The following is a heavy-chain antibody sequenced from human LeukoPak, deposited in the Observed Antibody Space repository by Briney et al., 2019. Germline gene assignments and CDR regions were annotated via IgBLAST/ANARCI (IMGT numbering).Heavy chain of an antibody. Sequence: GGSLRLSCAASGFTFSSYGMHWVRQAPGKGLEWVAVISYDGSNKYYADSVKGRFTISRDNSKNTLYLQMNSLRAEDTAVYYCAKPSWFGEGGWGQGTLVTVSS. V-gene: IGHV3-30*18. CDR2: ISYDGSNK. CDR1: GFTFSSYG. CDR3: AKPSWFGEGG. D-gene: IGHD3-10*01. J-gene: IGHJ4*02.